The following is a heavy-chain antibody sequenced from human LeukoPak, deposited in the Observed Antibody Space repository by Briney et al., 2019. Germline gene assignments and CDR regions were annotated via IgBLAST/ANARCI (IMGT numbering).Heavy chain of an antibody. D-gene: IGHD2-21*01. Sequence: PGGSLRLSCAASGITFSSYAMSWGRQAPGKALEWFSATSVSAGSTYYADSVKGRFTISRDTTTKTLYLQMTRLRADDTAVYYCAKHQPGYCRGDCPFYYYYYMDVWGKGTTVTVSS. J-gene: IGHJ6*03. CDR3: AKHQPGYCRGDCPFYYYYYMDV. CDR1: GITFSSYA. V-gene: IGHV3-23*01. CDR2: TSVSAGST.